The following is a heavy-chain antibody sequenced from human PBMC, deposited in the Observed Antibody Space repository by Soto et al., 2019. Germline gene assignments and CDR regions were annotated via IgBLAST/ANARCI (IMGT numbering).Heavy chain of an antibody. CDR3: ARDNDTMVRGVIITGAFDI. V-gene: IGHV4-59*01. D-gene: IGHD3-10*01. J-gene: IGHJ3*02. Sequence: SETLSLTCTASGGSISSYYWSWIRQPPEKGLEWIGYIYYSGSTNYNPSLKSRVTISVDTSKNQFSLKLSSVTAADTAVYYCARDNDTMVRGVIITGAFDIWGQGTMVTVS. CDR1: GGSISSYY. CDR2: IYYSGST.